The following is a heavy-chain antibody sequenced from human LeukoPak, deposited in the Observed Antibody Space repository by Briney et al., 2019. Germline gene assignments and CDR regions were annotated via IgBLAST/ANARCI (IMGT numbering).Heavy chain of an antibody. J-gene: IGHJ4*02. CDR3: ARDRGTVFFDY. D-gene: IGHD3-16*01. Sequence: PGTSLRLSCIASGVTFTSHGFHCVRQTPGKGLEWVGMIWLDGSQKYYADSVKGRFTISRDNSKNTVYLQMNSPRGEDTAVYHCARDRGTVFFDYVGQGTLVTVSS. CDR2: IWLDGSQK. CDR1: GVTFTSHG. V-gene: IGHV3-33*01.